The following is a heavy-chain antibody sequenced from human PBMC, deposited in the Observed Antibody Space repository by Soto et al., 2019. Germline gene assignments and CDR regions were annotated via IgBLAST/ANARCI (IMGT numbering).Heavy chain of an antibody. CDR3: AGGQLWLGED. Sequence: EVQLVESGGGLIQPGGSLRLSCAASGFTVSSNYMTWVRQAPGKGLEWVSLIYGNGNTNYADSVKGRFIISRDNSKNTLYLQIGRLRAEDTAVYYCAGGQLWLGEDWGRGTLVTVSS. D-gene: IGHD3-10*01. V-gene: IGHV3-53*01. CDR1: GFTVSSNY. CDR2: IYGNGNT. J-gene: IGHJ4*02.